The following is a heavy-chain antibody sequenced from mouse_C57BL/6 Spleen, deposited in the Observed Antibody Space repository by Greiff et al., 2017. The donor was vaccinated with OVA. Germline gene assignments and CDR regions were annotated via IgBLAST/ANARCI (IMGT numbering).Heavy chain of an antibody. J-gene: IGHJ4*01. D-gene: IGHD2-13*01. CDR2: IYPGSGST. CDR3: ARKGESGYYDAMDY. CDR1: GYTFTSYW. V-gene: IGHV1-55*01. Sequence: VQLQQPGAELVKPGASVKMSCKASGYTFTSYWITWVKQRPGQGLEWIGDIYPGSGSTNYNEKFKSKATLTVDTSSSTAYMQLSSLTSEYSAVYYCARKGESGYYDAMDYWGQGTSVTVSS.